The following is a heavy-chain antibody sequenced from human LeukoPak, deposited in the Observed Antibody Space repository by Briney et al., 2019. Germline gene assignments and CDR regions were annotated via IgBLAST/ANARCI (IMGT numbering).Heavy chain of an antibody. D-gene: IGHD1-20*01. J-gene: IGHJ4*02. Sequence: ASVKVSCKASGYTFTSYDINWVRQATGQGLEWMGWMNPNSGNTGYAQKFQGSVTMTRNTSISTAYMELSSLRSENTAVYYCARAYNWNQDRGLRYWGQGTLVTVSS. CDR1: GYTFTSYD. CDR2: MNPNSGNT. CDR3: ARAYNWNQDRGLRY. V-gene: IGHV1-8*01.